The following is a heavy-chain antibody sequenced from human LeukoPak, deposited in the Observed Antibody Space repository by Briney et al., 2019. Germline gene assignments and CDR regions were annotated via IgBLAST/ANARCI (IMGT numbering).Heavy chain of an antibody. CDR2: INHSGST. CDR3: ARLGQPNAFDV. V-gene: IGHV4-34*01. CDR1: GGSFSGYY. D-gene: IGHD7-27*01. Sequence: PSETLSLTCAVYGGSFSGYYWSWIRQPPGKGLEWIGEINHSGSTNYNPSLKSRVTILVDMSKKQFALRLSSVTAADTAVYYCARLGQPNAFDVWGQGTMVTVSS. J-gene: IGHJ3*01.